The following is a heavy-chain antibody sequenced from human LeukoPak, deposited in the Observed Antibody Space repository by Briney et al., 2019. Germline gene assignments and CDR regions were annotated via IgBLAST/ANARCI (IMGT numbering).Heavy chain of an antibody. CDR3: AKAPPHVSWLFDY. V-gene: IGHV3-23*01. Sequence: GGSLRLSCAASGFTFSSYAMSWVRQAPGKGLEWVSAITNSGGTTYYADSVKGRFTISRDNSKNKLYLQMNSLRAEDTAVYYCAKAPPHVSWLFDYWGQGTLVTASS. CDR1: GFTFSSYA. CDR2: ITNSGGTT. D-gene: IGHD3-16*01. J-gene: IGHJ4*02.